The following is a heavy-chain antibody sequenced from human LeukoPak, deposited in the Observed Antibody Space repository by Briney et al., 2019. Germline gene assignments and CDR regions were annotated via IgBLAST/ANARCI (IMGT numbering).Heavy chain of an antibody. CDR2: ISSSSSYI. CDR1: GFTFSSYS. CDR3: ARDGRNWKFDY. Sequence: GGSLRLSCAASGFTFSSYSMNWVRQAPGKGLEWVSSISSSSSYIYYADSVKGRFTISRDNAKDSLFLQMNSLRAEDTAVYFCARDGRNWKFDYWGQGALVTVSS. D-gene: IGHD1-1*01. J-gene: IGHJ4*02. V-gene: IGHV3-21*01.